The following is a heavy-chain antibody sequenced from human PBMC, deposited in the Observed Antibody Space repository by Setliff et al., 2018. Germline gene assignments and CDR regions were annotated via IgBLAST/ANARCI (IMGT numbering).Heavy chain of an antibody. CDR2: VYYSGTA. CDR1: DGSMTSGSYY. V-gene: IGHV4-39*06. CDR3: ARLSCSSNSCPFDY. J-gene: IGHJ4*02. D-gene: IGHD2-2*01. Sequence: SETLSLTCSVSDGSMTSGSYYWGWIRQPPGKGLEWIGSVYYSGTAYYNPSLKSRLYMSVDTSKNQVTLKVISVTAADTAVYYCARLSCSSNSCPFDYWVQGTLVTVSS.